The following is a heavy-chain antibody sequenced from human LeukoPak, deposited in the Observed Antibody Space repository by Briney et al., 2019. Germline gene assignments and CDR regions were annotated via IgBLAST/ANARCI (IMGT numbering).Heavy chain of an antibody. Sequence: SQTLSLTFAITGDSGSINSDDWNWIRQSPSKGLEWLGRTYYRSKWYNDYAVSVKSRITISPDTSKNQFSLQLNSVTPEDTAVYYCARELMRSSWYVDYWGQGTLVTVSS. D-gene: IGHD6-13*01. V-gene: IGHV6-1*01. CDR1: GDSGSINSDD. CDR3: ARELMRSSWYVDY. CDR2: TYYRSKWYN. J-gene: IGHJ4*02.